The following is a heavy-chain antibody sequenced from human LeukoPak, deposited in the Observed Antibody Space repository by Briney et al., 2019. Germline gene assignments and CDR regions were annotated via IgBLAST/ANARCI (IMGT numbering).Heavy chain of an antibody. V-gene: IGHV1-46*01. CDR3: ARDDSSGYERDY. CDR1: GYTFTSYY. D-gene: IGHD3-22*01. J-gene: IGHJ4*02. CDR2: INPSGGST. Sequence: ASVTVSCKASGYTFTSYYMHWVRQAPGQGLEWMGIINPSGGSTSYAQKFQGRVTMTRDTSTSTVYMELSSLRSEDTAVYYCARDDSSGYERDYWGQGTLVTVSS.